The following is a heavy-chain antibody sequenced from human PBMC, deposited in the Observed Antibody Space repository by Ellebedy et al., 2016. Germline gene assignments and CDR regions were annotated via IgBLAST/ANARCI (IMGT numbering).Heavy chain of an antibody. J-gene: IGHJ4*02. D-gene: IGHD6-19*01. CDR1: GFTFSSYG. V-gene: IGHV3-30*03. CDR2: ISYDGSNK. CDR3: ATRGAVAGYY. Sequence: GGSLRLSCAASGFTFSSYGMHWVRQAPGKGLGWVAVISYDGSNKYYADSVKGRFTISRDNSKNTLYLQMNSLGAEDTAVYYCATRGAVAGYYWGQGTLVTVSS.